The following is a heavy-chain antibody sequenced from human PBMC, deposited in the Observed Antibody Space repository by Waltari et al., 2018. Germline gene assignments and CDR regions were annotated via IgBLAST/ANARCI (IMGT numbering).Heavy chain of an antibody. V-gene: IGHV1-46*01. CDR3: ARAWGGYNSKFFDY. CDR1: GYTFTSYY. CDR2: INPSGGAT. D-gene: IGHD5-12*01. J-gene: IGHJ4*02. Sequence: QVQQSGAEVKKPGASVSISCKSSGYTFTSYYMHYVRQAPGQGLEWMGYINPSGGATSYAQKFQGRLTMTRDTSTNTVYMELSSLRSEDTAVYYCARAWGGYNSKFFDYWGQGTLVTVSS.